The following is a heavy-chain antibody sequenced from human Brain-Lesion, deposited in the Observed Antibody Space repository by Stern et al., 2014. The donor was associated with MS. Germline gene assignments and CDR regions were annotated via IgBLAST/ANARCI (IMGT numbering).Heavy chain of an antibody. J-gene: IGHJ5*02. Sequence: EVQLEESGGGFVQPGRSLRLSCAASGFIFDDYAIHWVRQAPGKGLEGVSGITSDSGTIVYADSVKGRFTISRDNAKNSLYLQMNSLRVEDTAFYYCATLDFVRPAAGRGWFDPWGQGTLVTVSS. CDR2: ITSDSGTI. D-gene: IGHD3-3*01. V-gene: IGHV3-9*01. CDR1: GFIFDDYA. CDR3: ATLDFVRPAAGRGWFDP.